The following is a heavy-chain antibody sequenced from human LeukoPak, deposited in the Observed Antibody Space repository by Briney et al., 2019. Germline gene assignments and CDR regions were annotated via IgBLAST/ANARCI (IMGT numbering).Heavy chain of an antibody. J-gene: IGHJ6*02. Sequence: ASVKVSCKASGYTFTSYDINWVRQATGQGLEWMGWMNPNSGNTGYAQKFQGRVTMTRNTSISTAYMELSSLRSEDTAVYYCVRGRHDYSNYYYYSGMDVWGQGTTVTVSS. CDR3: VRGRHDYSNYYYYSGMDV. V-gene: IGHV1-8*01. CDR1: GYTFTSYD. D-gene: IGHD4-11*01. CDR2: MNPNSGNT.